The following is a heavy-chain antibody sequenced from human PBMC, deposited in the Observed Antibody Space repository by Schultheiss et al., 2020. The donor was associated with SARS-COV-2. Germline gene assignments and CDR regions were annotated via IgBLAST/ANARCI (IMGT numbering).Heavy chain of an antibody. CDR3: ARVGLVVAAHYFDY. D-gene: IGHD2-15*01. J-gene: IGHJ4*02. V-gene: IGHV1-18*01. Sequence: ASVKVSCKASGYTFTSYGISWVRQAPGQGLEWMGWINTYNGKTNHAQKLQGRVTMTTDTSTSTAYMELRSLRSDDTAVYYCARVGLVVAAHYFDYWGQGTLVTVSS. CDR1: GYTFTSYG. CDR2: INTYNGKT.